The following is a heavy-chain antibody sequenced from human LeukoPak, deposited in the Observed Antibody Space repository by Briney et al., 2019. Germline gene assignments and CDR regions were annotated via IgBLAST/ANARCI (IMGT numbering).Heavy chain of an antibody. Sequence: PSETLSLTCTVSGGSISSSSYYWGWIRQPPGKGLEWIGSIYYSGSTYYNPSLKSRVTISVDTSKNQFSLKLSSVTAADTAVYYCARDPGRHYYGSGSPFFFDYWGQGTLVTVSS. D-gene: IGHD3-10*01. CDR1: GGSISSSSYY. CDR2: IYYSGST. V-gene: IGHV4-39*07. J-gene: IGHJ4*02. CDR3: ARDPGRHYYGSGSPFFFDY.